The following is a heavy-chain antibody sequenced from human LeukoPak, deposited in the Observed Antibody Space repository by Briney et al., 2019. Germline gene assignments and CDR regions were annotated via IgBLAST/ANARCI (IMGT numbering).Heavy chain of an antibody. CDR1: GFTFNTYA. J-gene: IGHJ5*02. CDR2: ISGNGANK. Sequence: GGSLRLSCAASGFTFNTYAMTWVRQGPGKGLEWVSAISGNGANKFYADSVKGRFTISRDKSKNTLYLQMNSLRVEDTPLYYCAKGLGALDLWGQGTLVTVSS. D-gene: IGHD4/OR15-4a*01. CDR3: AKGLGALDL. V-gene: IGHV3-23*01.